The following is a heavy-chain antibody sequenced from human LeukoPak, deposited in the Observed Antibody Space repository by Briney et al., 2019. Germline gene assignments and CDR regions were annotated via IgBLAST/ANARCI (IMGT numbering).Heavy chain of an antibody. J-gene: IGHJ5*02. CDR2: IIPILGIA. CDR3: ARVSYYDSSGYYYDYWFDP. CDR1: GGTFSSYA. V-gene: IGHV1-69*04. D-gene: IGHD3-22*01. Sequence: GSSVKVSCKASGGTFSSYAIGCVRQAPGQGLEWMGRIIPILGIANYAQKFQGRVTITADKSTSTAYMELSSLRSEDTAVYYCARVSYYDSSGYYYDYWFDPWGQGTLVTVSS.